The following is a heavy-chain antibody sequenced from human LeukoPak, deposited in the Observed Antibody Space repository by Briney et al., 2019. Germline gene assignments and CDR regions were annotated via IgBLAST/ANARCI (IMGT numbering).Heavy chain of an antibody. V-gene: IGHV1-18*01. CDR2: ISAYNGNT. J-gene: IGHJ3*02. Sequence: WMGWISAYNGNTNYAQKLQGRVTMTTDTSSSTAYMELRSLRSDDTAVYHCARLSVLGGFDIWGQGTMVTVSS. CDR3: ARLSVLGGFDI. D-gene: IGHD2-15*01.